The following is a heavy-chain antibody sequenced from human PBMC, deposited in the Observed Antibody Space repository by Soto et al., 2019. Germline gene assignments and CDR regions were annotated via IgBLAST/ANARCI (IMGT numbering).Heavy chain of an antibody. CDR1: GGSISSSNW. CDR2: IYHSGST. D-gene: IGHD3-22*01. V-gene: IGHV4-4*02. Sequence: SETLSLTCAVSGGSISSSNWWSWVRQPPGKGLEWIGEIYHSGSTNYNPSLKSRVTISVDKSKNQFSLKLSSVTAADTAVYYCARDDTMIVVVMGHGCSGAFDIWGQGTMVTVSS. J-gene: IGHJ3*02. CDR3: ARDDTMIVVVMGHGCSGAFDI.